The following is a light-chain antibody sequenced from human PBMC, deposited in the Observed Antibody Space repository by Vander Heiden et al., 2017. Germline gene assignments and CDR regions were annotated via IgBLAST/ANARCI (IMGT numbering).Light chain of an antibody. CDR3: QQSYNTPWT. Sequence: DIQMTQSPSSLSASVGDRVTITCRASQSISSYLNWYQQKPGKAPKLLIYPASSLQSGVPSRFSGSGSETDFTLTISSLQPEDFATYYCQQSYNTPWTFGQGTKVEIK. CDR2: PAS. V-gene: IGKV1-39*01. J-gene: IGKJ1*01. CDR1: QSISSY.